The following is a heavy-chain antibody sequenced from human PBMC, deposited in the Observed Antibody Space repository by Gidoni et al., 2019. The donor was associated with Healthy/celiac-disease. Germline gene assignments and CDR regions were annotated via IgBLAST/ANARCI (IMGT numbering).Heavy chain of an antibody. Sequence: EVQLVESGGGLVQPGGSMRRSFAASGFTFSSYEMTWVRQAPGKGLEWVSYISSSGSTIYYADSVKGRFTISRDNAKNSLYLQMNSLRAEDTAVYYCAREGYYYGSGSYYNGFGYAFDIWGQGTMVTVSS. J-gene: IGHJ3*02. D-gene: IGHD3-10*01. CDR2: ISSSGSTI. CDR3: AREGYYYGSGSYYNGFGYAFDI. CDR1: GFTFSSYE. V-gene: IGHV3-48*03.